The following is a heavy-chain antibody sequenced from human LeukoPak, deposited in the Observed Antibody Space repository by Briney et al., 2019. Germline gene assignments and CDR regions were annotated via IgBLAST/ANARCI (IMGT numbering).Heavy chain of an antibody. CDR2: IVPLFGTA. D-gene: IGHD4-17*01. CDR1: GGTFNNSA. V-gene: IGHV1-69*05. Sequence: SVKVSCKTSGGTFNNSAISWVRQAPGQGLEWLGGIVPLFGTAGYAQKFQGRVTITKDESTRTVYLELTSLTSDDTAVYYCARDVHGDYGSGWFDPWGQGTLVSVSS. CDR3: ARDVHGDYGSGWFDP. J-gene: IGHJ5*02.